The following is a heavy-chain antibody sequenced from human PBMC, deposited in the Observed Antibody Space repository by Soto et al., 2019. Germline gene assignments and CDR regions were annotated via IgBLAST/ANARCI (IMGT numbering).Heavy chain of an antibody. Sequence: SETLSLTCSFSVDSIRGGGHYCNWIRQFPWKGLEWIGYVYHSGSTHYNPSLRGRLTISIDTSKNQFSLRLISVTAADTALYYCARHYYDSSAYNFVGLDFWGQGTLVIVSS. D-gene: IGHD3-22*01. CDR1: VDSIRGGGHY. J-gene: IGHJ4*02. V-gene: IGHV4-31*03. CDR3: ARHYYDSSAYNFVGLDF. CDR2: VYHSGST.